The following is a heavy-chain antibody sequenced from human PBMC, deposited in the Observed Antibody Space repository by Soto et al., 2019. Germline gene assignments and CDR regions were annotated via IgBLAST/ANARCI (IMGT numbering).Heavy chain of an antibody. CDR3: ARDLAAADY. D-gene: IGHD6-13*01. J-gene: IGHJ4*02. V-gene: IGHV1-46*01. Sequence: QVHLVQSGAEVKKPGASVKVSCKASGYIFINYYIHWVRQAPGQGLEWIGIINPNGGSTNYPKKIRGRVTMARDTSPSTAYMDLSSPRPDDTAVYYCARDLAAADYWGQGTRVTVSS. CDR2: INPNGGST. CDR1: GYIFINYY.